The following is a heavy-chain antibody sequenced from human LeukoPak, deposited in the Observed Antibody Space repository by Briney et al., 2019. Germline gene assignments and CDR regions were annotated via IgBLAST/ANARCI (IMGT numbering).Heavy chain of an antibody. CDR2: INNDGSRT. J-gene: IGHJ4*02. Sequence: PGGSLRLSCAASGFTFSNYWMHWVRQAPGKGLVWVSRINNDGSRTNYADSVKGRFTISRDNAKNTLYLQMNSLRAEDTAVYYCASAVDYWGQGTLVTVSS. V-gene: IGHV3-74*01. CDR3: ASAVDY. CDR1: GFTFSNYW.